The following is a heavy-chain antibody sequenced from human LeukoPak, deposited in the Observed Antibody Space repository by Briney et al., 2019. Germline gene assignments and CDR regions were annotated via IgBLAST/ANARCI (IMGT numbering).Heavy chain of an antibody. CDR2: IKQDGSEK. J-gene: IGHJ4*02. CDR3: ATIGAAGISY. Sequence: GGSLRLSCAASGITFSNYWMSWVRQGPGKGLEWVANIKQDGSEKYYLDSVKGRFTISRDNAKNSLYLQMNSLRDEDTAVYYCATIGAAGISYWGQGTLVTVSS. V-gene: IGHV3-7*01. CDR1: GITFSNYW. D-gene: IGHD6-13*01.